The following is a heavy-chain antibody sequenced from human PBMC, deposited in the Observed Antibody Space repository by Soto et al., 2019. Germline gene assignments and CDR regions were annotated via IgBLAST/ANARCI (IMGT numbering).Heavy chain of an antibody. Sequence: SETLSLTCAVYGGSFSGYYWSWIRQPPRKGLEWIGEINHSGSTNYNPSLKSRVTISVDTSKNQFPLKLSSVTAADTAVYYCAISLTSDAKRTDTAMVTDYYYGMDVWGQGTTVTVSS. CDR1: GGSFSGYY. CDR2: INHSGST. V-gene: IGHV4-34*01. D-gene: IGHD5-18*01. J-gene: IGHJ6*02. CDR3: AISLTSDAKRTDTAMVTDYYYGMDV.